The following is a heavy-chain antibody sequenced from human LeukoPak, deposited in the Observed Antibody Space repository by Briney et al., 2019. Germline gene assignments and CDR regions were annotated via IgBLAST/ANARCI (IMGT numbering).Heavy chain of an antibody. Sequence: GGSLRLSCAASGFTFDDYAMHWVRQAPGKGLEWVSGISWNSGSIGYADSVKGRFTISRDNSKNTLYLQMNSLRAEDTAVYYCARALYYYDSSGYEPQIDYWGQGTLVTVSS. V-gene: IGHV3-9*01. J-gene: IGHJ4*02. CDR2: ISWNSGSI. D-gene: IGHD3-22*01. CDR1: GFTFDDYA. CDR3: ARALYYYDSSGYEPQIDY.